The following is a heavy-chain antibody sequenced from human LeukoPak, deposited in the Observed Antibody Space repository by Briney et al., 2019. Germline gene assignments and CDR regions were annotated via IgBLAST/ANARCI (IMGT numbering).Heavy chain of an antibody. CDR1: GYTFTGYY. D-gene: IGHD3-22*01. V-gene: IGHV1-2*02. Sequence: GASVKVSCKASGYTFTGYYMHWVRQAPGQGLEWMGWINPNSGGTNYAQKFQGRVTMTRDTSISTAYMELSRLRSDDTAVYYCARDDGSGYYGFDYWGQGTRVTVSS. CDR3: ARDDGSGYYGFDY. CDR2: INPNSGGT. J-gene: IGHJ4*02.